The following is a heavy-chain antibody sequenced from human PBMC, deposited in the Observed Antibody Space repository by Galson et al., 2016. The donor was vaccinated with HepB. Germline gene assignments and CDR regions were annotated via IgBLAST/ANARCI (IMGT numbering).Heavy chain of an antibody. D-gene: IGHD3-16*01. V-gene: IGHV4-59*08. J-gene: IGHJ4*02. CDR2: IYHSGTT. CDR3: ARHWGRNSRIDY. Sequence: SETLSLTCSVSGGAMKTFYWSWIRQSPGKGLEWIGYIYHSGTTYYNPSLKSRVTISIDTWNNKFSLKITGMTASDTAVYYCARHWGRNSRIDYWGQGTLVTVSS. CDR1: GGAMKTFY.